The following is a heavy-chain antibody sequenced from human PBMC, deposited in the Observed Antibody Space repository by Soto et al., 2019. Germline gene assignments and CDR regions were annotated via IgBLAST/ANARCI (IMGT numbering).Heavy chain of an antibody. D-gene: IGHD3-9*01. CDR3: ARKSCCVDILTGYCYYMDV. V-gene: IGHV1-24*01. Sequence: ASVKVSCKVSGYTLTELSMHWVRQAPGKGLERMGGFDPEDGETIYAQKFQGRVTMTEDTSTDTAYMELSSLRSEDTAVYYCARKSCCVDILTGYCYYMDVWGKGTTVTVSS. CDR1: GYTLTELS. J-gene: IGHJ6*03. CDR2: FDPEDGET.